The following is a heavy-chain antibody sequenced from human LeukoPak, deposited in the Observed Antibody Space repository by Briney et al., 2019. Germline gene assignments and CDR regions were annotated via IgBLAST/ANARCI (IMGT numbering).Heavy chain of an antibody. Sequence: ASVKVSCKVSGYILSELSMHWERQAPGKGLEWMGGFDPEDGETIYAQKFRGRVTMTEDTSIDTAYMELSSLRSEDTAVYYCATPHYKWLVRGYCFDYWGQGTLVTVSS. CDR3: ATPHYKWLVRGYCFDY. D-gene: IGHD6-19*01. V-gene: IGHV1-24*01. J-gene: IGHJ4*02. CDR1: GYILSELS. CDR2: FDPEDGET.